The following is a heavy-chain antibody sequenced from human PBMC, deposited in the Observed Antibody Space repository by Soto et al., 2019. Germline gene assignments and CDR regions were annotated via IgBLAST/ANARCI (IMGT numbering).Heavy chain of an antibody. D-gene: IGHD1-26*01. CDR1: GFTFNTHW. J-gene: IGHJ4*02. Sequence: EVQLVESGGGVVQPGGSLRLSCTASGFTFNTHWMHWVRQAPGKGLVWVSRIYFDGITTNYADFVKGRLTVSRDNAKNTGYLHVKTLGDEDTSVYYNAGGGAMGVDYWGQGTLGTVSS. CDR2: IYFDGITT. CDR3: AGGGAMGVDY. V-gene: IGHV3-74*01.